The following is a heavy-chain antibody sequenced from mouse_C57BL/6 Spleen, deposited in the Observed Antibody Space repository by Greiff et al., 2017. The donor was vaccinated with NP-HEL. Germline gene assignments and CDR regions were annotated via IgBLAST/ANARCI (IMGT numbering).Heavy chain of an antibody. CDR2: ISSGGDYI. D-gene: IGHD2-1*01. J-gene: IGHJ4*01. V-gene: IGHV5-9-1*02. Sequence: DVQLVESGEGLVKPGGSLKLSCAASGFTFSSYAMSWVRQTPEKRLEWVAYISSGGDYIYYADTVKGRFTISRDNARNTLYLQMSSLKSEDTAMYYCTREFYYYAMDYWGQGTSVTVSS. CDR1: GFTFSSYA. CDR3: TREFYYYAMDY.